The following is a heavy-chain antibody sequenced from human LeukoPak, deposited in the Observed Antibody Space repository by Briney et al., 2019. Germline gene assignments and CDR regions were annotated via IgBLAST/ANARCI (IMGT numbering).Heavy chain of an antibody. CDR3: ANMFSRFVVVTAIPDY. J-gene: IGHJ4*02. CDR1: GFTFSSYG. V-gene: IGHV3-23*01. Sequence: HPGGTLRLSCAASGFTFSSYGMSWVRQAPGKGLEWVSAISGSGGSTYYADSVKGRFTISRDNSKNTLYLQMNSLRAEDTAVYYCANMFSRFVVVTAIPDYWGQGTLVTVSS. D-gene: IGHD2-21*02. CDR2: ISGSGGST.